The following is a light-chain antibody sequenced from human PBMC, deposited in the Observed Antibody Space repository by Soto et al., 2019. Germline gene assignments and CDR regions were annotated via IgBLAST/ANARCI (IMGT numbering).Light chain of an antibody. CDR2: VAS. J-gene: IGKJ5*01. V-gene: IGKV3-11*02. Sequence: EIVLTQSPATLSLSPGETATLSCRASQSVSNYLAWYQHKPGQAPRLLIYVASNRATGVSARISGSGSGRDFSRTINSLEPEDAAVYYCHQRTNWPSITFGQGTRLEI. CDR3: HQRTNWPSIT. CDR1: QSVSNY.